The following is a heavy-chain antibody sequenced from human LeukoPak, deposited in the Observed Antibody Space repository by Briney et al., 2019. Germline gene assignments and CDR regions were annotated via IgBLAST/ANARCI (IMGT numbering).Heavy chain of an antibody. V-gene: IGHV3-23*01. J-gene: IGHJ4*02. Sequence: GGSLRLSCAASGFTFSSYAMSWVRQAPGKGLEWVSAISASAGSTYYADFVKGRFAISRDNSKSTLYLQMDSLRAEDTAVYYCAKVGSGWYSYSDYWGQGTLVTVSS. CDR1: GFTFSSYA. CDR2: ISASAGST. CDR3: AKVGSGWYSYSDY. D-gene: IGHD6-19*01.